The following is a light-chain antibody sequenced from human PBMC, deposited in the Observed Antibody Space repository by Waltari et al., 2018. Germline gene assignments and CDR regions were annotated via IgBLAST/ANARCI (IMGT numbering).Light chain of an antibody. Sequence: SSELTQDPAVSVALGQIVRINCQGDSLRSYYASWYQQKPGQAPVLVIYGKNNRPSGIPDRFSCSSSGNTASLTITGAQAEDEADYYCNSRDSSGNHPPWVFGGGTKLTVL. V-gene: IGLV3-19*01. CDR3: NSRDSSGNHPPWV. J-gene: IGLJ3*02. CDR2: GKN. CDR1: SLRSYY.